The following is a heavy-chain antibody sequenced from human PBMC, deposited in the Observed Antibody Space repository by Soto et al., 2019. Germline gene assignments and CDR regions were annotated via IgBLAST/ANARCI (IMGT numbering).Heavy chain of an antibody. CDR2: ISYDGSNK. CDR3: ASPRPAPYSSSWRFDY. J-gene: IGHJ4*02. Sequence: QVQLVESGGGVVQPGRSLRLSCAASGFTFSSYAMHWVRQAPGKGLEWVAVISYDGSNKYYADSVKGRFTISRDNSKNTLYLQMNSLRAEDTAVYYCASPRPAPYSSSWRFDYWGQGTLVTVSS. V-gene: IGHV3-30-3*01. D-gene: IGHD6-13*01. CDR1: GFTFSSYA.